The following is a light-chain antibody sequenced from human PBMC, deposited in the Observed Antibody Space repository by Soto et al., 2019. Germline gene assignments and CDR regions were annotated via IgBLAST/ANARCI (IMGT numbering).Light chain of an antibody. CDR1: SSDIGSNT. Sequence: QSVLTQPPSASGTPGQSVTISWSGSSSDIGSNTVNWYQQLPGTAPKLLIYSDNQRPLGVPDRFSGSKSGTSASLAISGLQSEDEGDYFCAAWDDSLNGPVFGGGTKLTVL. CDR2: SDN. CDR3: AAWDDSLNGPV. V-gene: IGLV1-44*01. J-gene: IGLJ3*02.